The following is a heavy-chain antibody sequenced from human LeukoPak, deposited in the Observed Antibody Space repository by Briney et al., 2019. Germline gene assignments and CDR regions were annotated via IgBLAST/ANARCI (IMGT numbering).Heavy chain of an antibody. CDR2: IYTSGST. V-gene: IGHV4-61*02. CDR1: GGSISSGSYY. Sequence: SSETLSLTCTVSGGSISSGSYYWSWIRQPAGKGLEWIGRIYTSGSTNYNPSLKSRVTIPVDTSKNQFSLKLSSVTAADTAVYYCAREARPNSSGYYRPNFDYWGQGTLVTVSS. CDR3: AREARPNSSGYYRPNFDY. J-gene: IGHJ4*02. D-gene: IGHD3-22*01.